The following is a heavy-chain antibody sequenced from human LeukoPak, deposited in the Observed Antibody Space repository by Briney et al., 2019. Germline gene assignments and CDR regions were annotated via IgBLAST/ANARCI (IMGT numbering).Heavy chain of an antibody. D-gene: IGHD5-12*01. CDR2: IYYSGST. Sequence: AETLSLTCTVSGGTISSNYLSWVRQPPGKGLEWVAYIYYSGSTNYNASLKSRVTISGDKSKNPLSLNMNTVTAEDTAVYYLSRGGRYSGYDLGYWGEETLVTLSS. V-gene: IGHV4-59*01. CDR1: GGTISSNY. J-gene: IGHJ4*02. CDR3: SRGGRYSGYDLGY.